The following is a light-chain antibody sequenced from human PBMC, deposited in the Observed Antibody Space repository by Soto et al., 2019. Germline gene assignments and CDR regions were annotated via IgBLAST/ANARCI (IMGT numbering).Light chain of an antibody. CDR2: GNS. V-gene: IGLV1-40*01. CDR3: QSYESSLSGYV. Sequence: QSVRTQPPSVSGAPGQRVTISCTGSSSNIGAGYDVHWYQQLPGTAPKLLIYGNSNRPSGVPDRFSGSKSGTSASLAITGLQAEDEADYYCQSYESSLSGYVFGTGTKLTVL. J-gene: IGLJ1*01. CDR1: SSNIGAGYD.